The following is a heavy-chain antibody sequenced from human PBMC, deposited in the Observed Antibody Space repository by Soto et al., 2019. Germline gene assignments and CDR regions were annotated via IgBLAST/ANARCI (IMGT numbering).Heavy chain of an antibody. CDR1: GGTFSSYA. J-gene: IGHJ4*02. Sequence: QVQLVQSGAEVKKPGSSVKVSCKASGGTFSSYAISWVRQAPGQGLEWMGGIIPIFGTANYAQKFQGRVMITAAESTSRAYMELISLRSEDTAVYYCASYLATTSYYDSSGYYSYYFDYWGQGTLLTVSS. D-gene: IGHD3-22*01. V-gene: IGHV1-69*01. CDR3: ASYLATTSYYDSSGYYSYYFDY. CDR2: IIPIFGTA.